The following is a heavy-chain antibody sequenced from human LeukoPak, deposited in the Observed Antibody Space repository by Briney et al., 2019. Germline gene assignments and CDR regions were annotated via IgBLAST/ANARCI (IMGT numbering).Heavy chain of an antibody. CDR2: TYYRSKWYN. CDR3: ARALGYCSSTSCRPGYYYYMDV. D-gene: IGHD2-2*03. Sequence: SQTLSLTCAISGDSVSSNSAAWNWIRQSPSRGLEWLGRTYYRSKWYNDYAVSVKSRITINPDTSKNQFSLQLNSVTPEDTAVYYCARALGYCSSTSCRPGYYYYMDVWGKGTTVTISS. J-gene: IGHJ6*03. CDR1: GDSVSSNSAA. V-gene: IGHV6-1*01.